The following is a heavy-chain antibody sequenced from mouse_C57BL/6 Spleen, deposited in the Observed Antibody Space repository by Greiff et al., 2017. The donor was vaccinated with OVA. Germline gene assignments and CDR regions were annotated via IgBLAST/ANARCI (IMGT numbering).Heavy chain of an antibody. CDR1: GYTFTDYE. D-gene: IGHD2-4*01. Sequence: QVHVKQSGAELVRPGASVTLSCKASGYTFTDYEMHWVKQTPVHGLEWIGAIDPETGGTAYNQKFKGKAILTADKSSSTAYMELRSLTSEDSAVYYCTRRGYDYEGAWFAYWGQGTLVTVSA. V-gene: IGHV1-15*01. CDR3: TRRGYDYEGAWFAY. J-gene: IGHJ3*01. CDR2: IDPETGGT.